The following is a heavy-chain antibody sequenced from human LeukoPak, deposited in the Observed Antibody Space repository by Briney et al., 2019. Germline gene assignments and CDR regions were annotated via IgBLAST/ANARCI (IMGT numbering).Heavy chain of an antibody. CDR1: GGSISSYY. J-gene: IGHJ6*03. V-gene: IGHV4-4*07. CDR2: IYTSGST. Sequence: PSETLSLTCTVSGGSISSYYWSWIRQPAGKGPEWIGRIYTSGSTNYNPSLKSRVAMSVDTSKNQFSLKLSSVTAADTAVYYCARSIAARLDYYYYMDVWGKGTTVTVSS. CDR3: ARSIAARLDYYYYMDV. D-gene: IGHD6-6*01.